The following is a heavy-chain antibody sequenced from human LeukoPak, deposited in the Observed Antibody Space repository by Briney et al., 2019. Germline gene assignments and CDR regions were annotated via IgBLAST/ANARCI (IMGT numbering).Heavy chain of an antibody. CDR1: GFSFSSYS. Sequence: GGSLRLSCAASGFSFSSYSMNWLRQAPGKGLEWVSYISGSGNAKHYTDSVKGRFTISRDNAKNALYLQMNSLRAEDTAVYFCARDYLYAFDYWGQGTLVTVSS. J-gene: IGHJ4*02. V-gene: IGHV3-48*01. D-gene: IGHD2-2*01. CDR3: ARDYLYAFDY. CDR2: ISGSGNAK.